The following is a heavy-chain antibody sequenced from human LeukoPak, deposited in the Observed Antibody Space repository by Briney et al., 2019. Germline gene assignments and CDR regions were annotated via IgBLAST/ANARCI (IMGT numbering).Heavy chain of an antibody. J-gene: IGHJ4*02. CDR3: ARAAAGLLFDY. CDR2: IYHSGST. CDR1: GGSISSGGYY. D-gene: IGHD6-13*01. V-gene: IGHV4-30-2*01. Sequence: PSQTLSLTCTVSGGSISSGGYYWSWIRQPPGKGLEWIGYIYHSGSTYYNPSLKSRVTISVDRSKNQFSLKLSSVTAADTAVYYCARAAAGLLFDYWGQGTLVTVSS.